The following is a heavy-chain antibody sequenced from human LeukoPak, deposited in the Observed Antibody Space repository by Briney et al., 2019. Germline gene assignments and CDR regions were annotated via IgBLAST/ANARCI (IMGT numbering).Heavy chain of an antibody. J-gene: IGHJ5*02. CDR2: IRYDGSNK. D-gene: IGHD2-2*02. CDR1: GFTFSSYG. CDR3: AKDSERSSTSCYTCFSGLFDP. Sequence: QPGGSLRLSCAASGFTFSSYGMHWVRQAPGKGLEWVAFIRYDGSNKYYADSVKGRFTISRDNSKNTLYLQMNSLRAEDTAVYYCAKDSERSSTSCYTCFSGLFDPWGQGTLVTVSS. V-gene: IGHV3-30*02.